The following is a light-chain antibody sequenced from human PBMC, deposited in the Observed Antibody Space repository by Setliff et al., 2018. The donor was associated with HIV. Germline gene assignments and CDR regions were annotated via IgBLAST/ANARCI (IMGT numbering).Light chain of an antibody. J-gene: IGLJ1*01. CDR1: SSDVGGYSH. CDR2: EVR. Sequence: QSVLAQPASVSGSPGQSITISCTVTSSDVGGYSHVSWYQQHPGKAPKLIIYEVRNRPSGVSNRFSGSKSGNTASLTISGLRAEDEADYYSSSYAITNTLPFGTGTKVTVL. V-gene: IGLV2-14*01. CDR3: SSYAITNTLP.